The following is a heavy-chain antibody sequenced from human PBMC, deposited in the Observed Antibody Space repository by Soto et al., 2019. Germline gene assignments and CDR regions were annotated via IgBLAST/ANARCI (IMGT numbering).Heavy chain of an antibody. V-gene: IGHV1-2*04. CDR3: ARGSAGETSNWYFDL. Sequence: QVQLVQSGAEVKKPGASVKVSCKASGYTFTGYYMHWVRQAPGQGLEWMGWINPNSGGTNYAQKFQGWVTMTRDTSISTAYMELSRLRSDDTAVYYCARGSAGETSNWYFDLWGRGTLVTVSS. CDR2: INPNSGGT. J-gene: IGHJ2*01. CDR1: GYTFTGYY. D-gene: IGHD4-17*01.